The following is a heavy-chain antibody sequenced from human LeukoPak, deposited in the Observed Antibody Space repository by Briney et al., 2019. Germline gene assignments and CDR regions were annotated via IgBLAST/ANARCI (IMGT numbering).Heavy chain of an antibody. V-gene: IGHV4-30-2*01. D-gene: IGHD3-16*01. CDR2: IYHSGST. Sequence: SSETLSLTCAVSGGSISSGGYSWSWIRQPPGKGLEWIGYIYHSGSTYYNPSLKSRVTISVDRSKNQFSLKLSSVTAADTAVYYCARAYESRTYGMDVWGQGTTVTVSS. CDR3: ARAYESRTYGMDV. CDR1: GGSISSGGYS. J-gene: IGHJ6*02.